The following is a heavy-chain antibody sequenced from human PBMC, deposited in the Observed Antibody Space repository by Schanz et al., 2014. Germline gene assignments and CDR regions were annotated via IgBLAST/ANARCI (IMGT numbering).Heavy chain of an antibody. CDR1: GGTFSRLT. J-gene: IGHJ3*02. CDR2: IIPILGIA. V-gene: IGHV1-69*02. Sequence: QVHLVQSGADVKKPGSSVRVSCKASGGTFSRLTFSWVRQAPGQGLEWMGRIIPILGIANYAQKFQGRVTNTADKTTRTDYMELSSLRDEDTALYCCARGTMPGTFDIWGQGTMVTVSS. D-gene: IGHD2-2*01. CDR3: ARGTMPGTFDI.